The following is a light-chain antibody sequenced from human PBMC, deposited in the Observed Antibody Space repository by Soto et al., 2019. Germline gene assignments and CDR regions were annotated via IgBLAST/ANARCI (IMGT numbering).Light chain of an antibody. CDR1: QDIADY. J-gene: IGKJ1*01. CDR3: QAYNSAPWR. CDR2: AAS. Sequence: DVPVSQTTSSLSASVVERFTFTVVASQDIADYLAWYQQKPGQVSNLLSYAASTLQSGVPSRFTGSGSGTDFTLTITGLQPEDFATDCCQAYNSAPWRFGRGTKLDI. V-gene: IGKV1-27*01.